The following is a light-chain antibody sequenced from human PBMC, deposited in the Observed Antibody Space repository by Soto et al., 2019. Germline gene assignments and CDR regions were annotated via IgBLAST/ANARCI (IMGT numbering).Light chain of an antibody. J-gene: IGLJ1*01. CDR1: SSDIGAYDY. V-gene: IGLV2-14*01. CDR3: SSYAGSSTLYV. Sequence: QSALAQPASVSGSPGQSITISCTGTSSDIGAYDYVSWFQQHPGKAPKLMISEVNNRPSGVSNRFSGSKSGNTAYLTISGLQVEHEADYYCSSYAGSSTLYVFGTGTKVTVL. CDR2: EVN.